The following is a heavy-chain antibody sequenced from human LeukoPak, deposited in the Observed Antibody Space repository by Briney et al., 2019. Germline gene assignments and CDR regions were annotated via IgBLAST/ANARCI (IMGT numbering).Heavy chain of an antibody. Sequence: GGSLRLSCAASGFTFSSYAMSWVRQAPGKGLEWVSAISGSGGSTYYADSVKGRFTISRDNSKNVLYLQMNSLRVDDTAIYYCAREQAGTSGWYTVDSWGQGTLVTVSS. V-gene: IGHV3-23*01. CDR3: AREQAGTSGWYTVDS. CDR1: GFTFSSYA. J-gene: IGHJ4*02. CDR2: ISGSGGST. D-gene: IGHD6-13*01.